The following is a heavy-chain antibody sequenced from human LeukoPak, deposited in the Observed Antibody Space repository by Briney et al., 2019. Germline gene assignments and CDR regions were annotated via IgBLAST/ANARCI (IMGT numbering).Heavy chain of an antibody. V-gene: IGHV3-23*01. J-gene: IGHJ4*02. CDR3: AKGIQLWLITLFDY. D-gene: IGHD5-18*01. CDR1: GFTFSSYA. CDR2: ISGSGGST. Sequence: GGSLRLSCAASGFTFSSYAMSWVRQAPGKWLEWFSAISGSGGSTYYADSVKGRFTISRENSKNTLYLQMNSLRAEDTAVYYCAKGIQLWLITLFDYWGQGTLVTVSS.